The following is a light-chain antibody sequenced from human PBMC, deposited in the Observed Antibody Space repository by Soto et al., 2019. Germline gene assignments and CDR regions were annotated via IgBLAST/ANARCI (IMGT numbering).Light chain of an antibody. J-gene: IGKJ1*01. Sequence: DIQMTQSPSTLSTSVGDRVTITCRASQSISAWLAWYQQKPGKAPKLLIYKASSLESGVTSRFSGSGSGTEFTLTISSLQPDDFATYCCQQYNSDARTFGQGTKVEIK. CDR3: QQYNSDART. CDR1: QSISAW. CDR2: KAS. V-gene: IGKV1-5*03.